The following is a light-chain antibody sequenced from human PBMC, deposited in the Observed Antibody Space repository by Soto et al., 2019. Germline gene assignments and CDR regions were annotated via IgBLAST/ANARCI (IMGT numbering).Light chain of an antibody. CDR1: QSVSNL. V-gene: IGKV3-15*01. J-gene: IGKJ5*01. Sequence: EIVMTASHDPLSLSPGERATLSCRASQSVSNLLAWYQQKPGQAPRLLMYGASTRATGFPDRFSGSGSGTEFTLTISSLHSEDFAVYYCQQDYDWPITFGQGTRLEIK. CDR2: GAS. CDR3: QQDYDWPIT.